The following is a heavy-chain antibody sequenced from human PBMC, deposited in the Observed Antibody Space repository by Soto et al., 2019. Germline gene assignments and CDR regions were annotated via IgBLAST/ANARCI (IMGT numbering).Heavy chain of an antibody. CDR3: XXXXXXXTYGD. J-gene: IGHJ4*02. CDR1: GFTFSDYY. V-gene: IGHV3-11*01. Sequence: QVQLVESGGGLVKPGGSLRLSCAASGFTFSDYYMSWIRQAPGKGLEWVSYISSSGRTIYYPDSVKGGCTVARDNXXXXXXXXXXXXXXXXXXXXXXXXXXXXXTYGDWGQGTLVTVSS. CDR2: ISSSGRTI. D-gene: IGHD4-17*01.